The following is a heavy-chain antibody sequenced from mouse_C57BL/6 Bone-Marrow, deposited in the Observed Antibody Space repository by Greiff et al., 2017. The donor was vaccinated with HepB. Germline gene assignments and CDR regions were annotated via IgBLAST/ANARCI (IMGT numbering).Heavy chain of an antibody. V-gene: IGHV2-2*01. CDR3: ARKFYAMDY. J-gene: IGHJ4*01. CDR1: GFSFTSYG. Sequence: VKLQESGPGLVQPSQCLSITCTVSGFSFTSYGVHWVRQSPGKGLEWLGVIWSGGSTDYNAAFISRLSIRKDNSKSQVFFKMNSLQADDTAIYYCARKFYAMDYWGQGTSVTVSS. CDR2: IWSGGST.